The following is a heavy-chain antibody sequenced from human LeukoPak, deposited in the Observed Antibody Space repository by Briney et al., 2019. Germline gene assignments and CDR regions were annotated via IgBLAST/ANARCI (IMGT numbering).Heavy chain of an antibody. D-gene: IGHD1-1*01. CDR1: GYIFTGYY. V-gene: IGHV1-2*02. J-gene: IGHJ6*03. Sequence: ASVKVSCKASGYIFTGYYINWVRQAPGQGLEWMGWINPNSGGTKYAQKFQGRGTMTRDTSISTAYMELSRLRSDDTAVYYCARDPYTYYYYYYMDVWGKGTTVTVSS. CDR3: ARDPYTYYYYYYMDV. CDR2: INPNSGGT.